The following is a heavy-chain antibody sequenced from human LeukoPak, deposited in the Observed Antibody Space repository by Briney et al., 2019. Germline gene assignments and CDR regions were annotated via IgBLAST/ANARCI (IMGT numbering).Heavy chain of an antibody. J-gene: IGHJ4*02. V-gene: IGHV4-59*01. CDR3: ARATVVAAYFDY. CDR2: IHYSGST. CDR1: GGSISSYY. D-gene: IGHD2-15*01. Sequence: SETLSLTCTVSGGSISSYYWSWIRQPPGKGLGWIGYIHYSGSTNYNPSLKSRVTISVDTSKNQFSLKLTSVTAADTAVYYCARATVVAAYFDYWGQGTLVTVSS.